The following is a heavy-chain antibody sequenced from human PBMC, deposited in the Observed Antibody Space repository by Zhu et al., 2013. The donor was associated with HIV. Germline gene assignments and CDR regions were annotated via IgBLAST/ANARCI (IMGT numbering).Heavy chain of an antibody. Sequence: QVQLMQSGAEVKKPGASVKVSCKASGYTFNNYGITWVRQAPGQGLEWMGWINPSSGGAHYAQRFQGRVTMTRDTSISTAYMELSRLRFDDTAVYYCAKLHDTSGFSDFWGQGTLVTVSS. D-gene: IGHD3-22*01. CDR3: AKLHDTSGFSDF. CDR2: INPSSGGA. J-gene: IGHJ4*02. CDR1: GYTFNNYG. V-gene: IGHV1-2*02.